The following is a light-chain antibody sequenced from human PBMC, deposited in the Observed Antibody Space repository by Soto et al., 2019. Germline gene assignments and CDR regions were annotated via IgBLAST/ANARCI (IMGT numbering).Light chain of an antibody. J-gene: IGLJ3*02. V-gene: IGLV2-8*01. CDR3: SSYAASNNFYFV. CDR1: SSDVGGYNC. CDR2: EVT. Sequence: QSALTQPPSASGSPGQSVTISCTGTSSDVGGYNCVSWYQQYPGRAPKLMIYEVTKRPSGVPDRFSGSKSGNTASLTVSGLQAEDEDDSYCSSYAASNNFYFVFGGGTKLTVL.